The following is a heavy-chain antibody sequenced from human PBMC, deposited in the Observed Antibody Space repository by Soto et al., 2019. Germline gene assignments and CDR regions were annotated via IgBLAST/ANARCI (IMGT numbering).Heavy chain of an antibody. CDR3: AHIVVAGLGYYFDY. V-gene: IGHV2-5*02. CDR2: IYWDDDK. D-gene: IGHD6-19*01. CDR1: GFSLSSTRMA. Sequence: QITLKESGPTLVKPTQTLTLTCTFSGFSLSSTRMAVGWIRQPPGKALEWLALIYWDDDKRYSPFLKSRLTTTKDPSKNQVVLTMSNMDPVDTARYYWAHIVVAGLGYYFDYWGQGTLVTVSP. J-gene: IGHJ4*02.